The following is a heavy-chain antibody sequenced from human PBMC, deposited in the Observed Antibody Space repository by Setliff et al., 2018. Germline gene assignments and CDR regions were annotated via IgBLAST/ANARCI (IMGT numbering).Heavy chain of an antibody. D-gene: IGHD4-17*01. V-gene: IGHV4-38-2*02. CDR3: AGGRRYDYGWDFDY. CDR1: GYSISSGHY. Sequence: SDTLSLTCTVSGYSISSGHYWGWIRQPPGKGLEWIGSISHSGSTYYNPSLRSRVTISLDTSKNQFSPKLTSVTAADTAVYYCAGGRRYDYGWDFDYWGQGTLVTVSS. J-gene: IGHJ4*02. CDR2: ISHSGST.